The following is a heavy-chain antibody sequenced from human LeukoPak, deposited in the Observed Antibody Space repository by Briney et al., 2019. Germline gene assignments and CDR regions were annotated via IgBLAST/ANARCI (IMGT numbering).Heavy chain of an antibody. V-gene: IGHV4-59*01. Sequence: SETLSLTCTVSGGSISSYYWSWVRQPPGKGLEWIGYIYYSGSTNYNPSLKSRVTISVDTSKNQFSLKLSSVTAADTAVYYCARANWGFGDAFDIWGQGTMVTVSS. D-gene: IGHD7-27*01. J-gene: IGHJ3*02. CDR2: IYYSGST. CDR1: GGSISSYY. CDR3: ARANWGFGDAFDI.